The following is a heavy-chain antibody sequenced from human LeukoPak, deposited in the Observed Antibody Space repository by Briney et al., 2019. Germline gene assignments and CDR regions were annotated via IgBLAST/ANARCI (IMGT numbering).Heavy chain of an antibody. J-gene: IGHJ5*02. CDR2: ISYDGSNK. CDR1: GFTFSSYA. V-gene: IGHV3-30-3*01. Sequence: GGSLRLSCAASGFTFSSYAMHWVRQAPGKGLEWVAVISYDGSNKYYADSVKGRFTISRDNSKNTLYLQMNSLRAEDTAVYYCARQTAHKFDPWGQGTLVTVSS. CDR3: ARQTAHKFDP.